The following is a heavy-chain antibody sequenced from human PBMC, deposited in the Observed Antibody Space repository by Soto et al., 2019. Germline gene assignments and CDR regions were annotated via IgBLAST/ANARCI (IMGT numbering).Heavy chain of an antibody. Sequence: QLQLQESGPGLVKPSETLSLTCTVSSGSIASSSFYWSWIRQSPGKGLEWIGNIYYSGSTDYNPSLKSRVTMSVDTSKNQFSLELSSVTAADTALYYCARMVRGNSNFDYWGRGTLVTVSS. J-gene: IGHJ4*02. CDR3: ARMVRGNSNFDY. CDR1: SGSIASSSFY. D-gene: IGHD3-10*01. V-gene: IGHV4-39*01. CDR2: IYYSGST.